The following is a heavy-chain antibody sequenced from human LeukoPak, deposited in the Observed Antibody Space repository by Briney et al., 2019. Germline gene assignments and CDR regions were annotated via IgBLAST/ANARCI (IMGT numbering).Heavy chain of an antibody. J-gene: IGHJ4*02. D-gene: IGHD7-27*01. CDR3: VRESITGDRDFDY. Sequence: PGGSLRLSCAASGFTFSSYGMHWVRQAPGKGLEGVAFIRYDGSNKYYADSVKGRFTISRDNSKNTLYLQMNSLRAEDTAVYYCVRESITGDRDFDYWGQGTLITVSS. CDR2: IRYDGSNK. V-gene: IGHV3-30*02. CDR1: GFTFSSYG.